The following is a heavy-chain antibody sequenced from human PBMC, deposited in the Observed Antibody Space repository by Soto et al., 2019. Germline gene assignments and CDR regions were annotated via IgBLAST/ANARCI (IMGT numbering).Heavy chain of an antibody. CDR1: GGSVSSDSYY. Sequence: SETLSLTCNVSGGSVSSDSYYWSWIRQPPGKGLEWIGYIYNTGTTNYNASLESRVTISVDTSKNQFSLKMTSVTAADTAVYYCAISHSSGYYPAYYYGMDVWGQGTTVTVSS. J-gene: IGHJ6*02. CDR2: IYNTGTT. V-gene: IGHV4-61*01. CDR3: AISHSSGYYPAYYYGMDV. D-gene: IGHD3-22*01.